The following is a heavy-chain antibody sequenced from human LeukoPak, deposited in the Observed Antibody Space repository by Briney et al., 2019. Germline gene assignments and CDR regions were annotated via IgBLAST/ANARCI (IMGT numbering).Heavy chain of an antibody. J-gene: IGHJ5*02. CDR2: ISGSGGSP. V-gene: IGHV3-23*01. Sequence: GGSLRLSCAASGFTFSSYAMSWVRQAPGKGLEWVSAISGSGGSPYYADSVKGRFTISRDNSKNPLYLQMNSLRAEDTAVYYCAKTSIRSGSHNWFDPWGQGTLVTVSS. D-gene: IGHD3-10*01. CDR1: GFTFSSYA. CDR3: AKTSIRSGSHNWFDP.